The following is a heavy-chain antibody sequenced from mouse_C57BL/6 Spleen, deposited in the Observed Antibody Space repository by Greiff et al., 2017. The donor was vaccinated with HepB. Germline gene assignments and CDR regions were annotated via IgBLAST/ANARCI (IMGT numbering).Heavy chain of an antibody. V-gene: IGHV1-81*01. J-gene: IGHJ4*01. D-gene: IGHD4-1*01. CDR3: ARWYWDAYAMDY. Sequence: VMLVESGAELARPGASVKLSCKASGYTFTSYGISWVKQRTGQGLEWIGEIYPRSGNTYYNEKFKGKATLTADKSSSTAYMELRSLTSEDSAVYFCARWYWDAYAMDYWGQGTSVTVSS. CDR1: GYTFTSYG. CDR2: IYPRSGNT.